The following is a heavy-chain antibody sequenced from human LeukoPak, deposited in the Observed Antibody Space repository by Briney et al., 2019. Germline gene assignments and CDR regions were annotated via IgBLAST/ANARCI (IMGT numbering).Heavy chain of an antibody. CDR3: ARRGYYQTDAFDI. Sequence: GESLKISCQGSGYSFTSYWIGWVHQLPGKGLEWMGIIYPGDSDTRYSPSFQGQVTISADKSISTAYLQWSSLKASDTAMYYCARRGYYQTDAFDIWGQGTMVTVSS. D-gene: IGHD3-3*01. CDR1: GYSFTSYW. CDR2: IYPGDSDT. V-gene: IGHV5-51*07. J-gene: IGHJ3*02.